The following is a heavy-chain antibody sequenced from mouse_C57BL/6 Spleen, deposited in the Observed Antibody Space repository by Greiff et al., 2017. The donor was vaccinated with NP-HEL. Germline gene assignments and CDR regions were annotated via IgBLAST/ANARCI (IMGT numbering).Heavy chain of an antibody. Sequence: DVKLQESGPELVKPGASVKMSCKASGYTFTDYNMHWVKQSHGKSLEWIGYINPNNGGTSYNQKFKGKATLTVNKSSSTAYMELRSLTSEDSAVYYCASSWDWFAYWGQGTLVAVSA. CDR2: INPNNGGT. V-gene: IGHV1-22*01. D-gene: IGHD4-1*01. CDR1: GYTFTDYN. CDR3: ASSWDWFAY. J-gene: IGHJ3*01.